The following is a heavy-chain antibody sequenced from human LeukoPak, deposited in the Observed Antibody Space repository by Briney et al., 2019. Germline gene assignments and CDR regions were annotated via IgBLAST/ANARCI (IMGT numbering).Heavy chain of an antibody. D-gene: IGHD2-2*01. V-gene: IGHV3-23*01. J-gene: IGHJ4*02. CDR1: GFTFSSYA. CDR3: AKAIRCSSTSCYQFDY. CDR2: ITGSGGST. Sequence: GGSLRLSCAASGFTFSSYAMNWVRQAPGKGLEWVSTITGSGGSTYYADSVKGRFTISRDNSKNTLYLQMDSLRAEDTAIYYCAKAIRCSSTSCYQFDYWGQGTLVTVSS.